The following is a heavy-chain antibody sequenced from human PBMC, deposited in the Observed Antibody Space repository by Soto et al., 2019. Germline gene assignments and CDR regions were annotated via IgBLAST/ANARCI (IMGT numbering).Heavy chain of an antibody. V-gene: IGHV3-74*01. J-gene: IGHJ4*02. CDR3: AKNPGYYYDSTGYHFDY. Sequence: PGGSLRLSCAASGFTFSSDWMHWVRQAPGKGLVWVSRINTDGSDTSYADSVKGRFTISRDNSKNTLYLQMNSLRAEDTAVYYCAKNPGYYYDSTGYHFDYWGQGTLVTVSS. CDR1: GFTFSSDW. CDR2: INTDGSDT. D-gene: IGHD3-22*01.